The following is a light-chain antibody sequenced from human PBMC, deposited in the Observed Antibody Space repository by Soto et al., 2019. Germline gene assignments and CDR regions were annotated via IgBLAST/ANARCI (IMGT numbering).Light chain of an antibody. CDR2: GAS. Sequence: EIVLTPSPGTLSLSPGESATLACRASQSVSSIYLAWYQQKPGQAPRLLIYGASSRATGTPDRFSGSGSGTDFTLTISRRESEDFAVYYCQQYGSSPITFGQGTRLEIK. V-gene: IGKV3-20*01. J-gene: IGKJ5*01. CDR1: QSVSSIY. CDR3: QQYGSSPIT.